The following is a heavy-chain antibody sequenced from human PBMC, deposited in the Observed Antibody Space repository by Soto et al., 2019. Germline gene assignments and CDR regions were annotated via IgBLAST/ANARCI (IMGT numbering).Heavy chain of an antibody. Sequence: PSETLSLTCTVSGGSISDDTYYWGWIRQPPGKGLEWIGSIYYSGTSSYNPSLKSRVTMSVDTSKKQLSLRLSSVTAADTAVYYCARSPDSSGYYPRWYYYGMDVWGQGTTVTVSS. CDR1: GGSISDDTYY. D-gene: IGHD3-22*01. CDR2: IYYSGTS. J-gene: IGHJ6*02. CDR3: ARSPDSSGYYPRWYYYGMDV. V-gene: IGHV4-39*07.